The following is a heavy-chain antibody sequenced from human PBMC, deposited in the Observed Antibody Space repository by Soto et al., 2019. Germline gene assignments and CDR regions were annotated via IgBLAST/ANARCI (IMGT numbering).Heavy chain of an antibody. J-gene: IGHJ4*02. Sequence: QVQLVESGGGVVQPVRSLRLSCAASGFTFSSYGMHWVRQAPGKGLEWVAVISYDGSNKYYADSVKGRFTISRDNSKNTLYLQMNSLRAEDTAVYYCATLLGYSSSPVPFDYWGQGTLVTVSS. CDR3: ATLLGYSSSPVPFDY. CDR1: GFTFSSYG. CDR2: ISYDGSNK. V-gene: IGHV3-30*03. D-gene: IGHD6-13*01.